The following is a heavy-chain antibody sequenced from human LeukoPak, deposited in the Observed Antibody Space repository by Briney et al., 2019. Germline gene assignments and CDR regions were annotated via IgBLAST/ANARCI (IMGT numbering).Heavy chain of an antibody. V-gene: IGHV3-23*01. CDR3: AELGITMIGGV. J-gene: IGHJ6*04. Sequence: GGTLRLSCAASGFTCTTYGMSWVRQAPGKGLEWVSVITPNGGSTYYADSVKGRFTISRDNAKNSLYLQMNSLRAEDTAVYYCAELGITMIGGVWGKGTTVTISS. CDR1: GFTCTTYG. CDR2: ITPNGGST. D-gene: IGHD3-10*02.